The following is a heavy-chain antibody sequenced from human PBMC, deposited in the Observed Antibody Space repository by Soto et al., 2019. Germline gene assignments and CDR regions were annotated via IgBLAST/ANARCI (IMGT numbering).Heavy chain of an antibody. Sequence: QVKLQESGPGLVKPSQTLTLTCNVSGVSISSGGYYWSWHSQHPANDLVWIGHTYYSGSTYYNLSTKSRVTISVDPSKNQLSLKLSSVTAADTAVYYCARGRPDDYGDPDYFDYWGQGALVTVSS. CDR2: TYYSGST. V-gene: IGHV4-31*03. CDR1: GVSISSGGYY. J-gene: IGHJ4*02. CDR3: ARGRPDDYGDPDYFDY. D-gene: IGHD4-17*01.